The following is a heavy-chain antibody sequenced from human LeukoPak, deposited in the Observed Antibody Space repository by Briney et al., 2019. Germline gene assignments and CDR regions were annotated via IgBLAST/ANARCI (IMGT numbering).Heavy chain of an antibody. D-gene: IGHD6-6*01. Sequence: ASVQVSCKASGYTFTAHFIHWVRQAPGQGLEWMGQINSNNGGEKYAPKFQGRVTVLRDTSINIIYLDLTSLTSDDTAVYYCAREPYTTSSDRHEKAFDYWGQGTPVTVSS. CDR3: AREPYTTSSDRHEKAFDY. CDR1: GYTFTAHF. CDR2: INSNNGGE. V-gene: IGHV1-2*06. J-gene: IGHJ4*02.